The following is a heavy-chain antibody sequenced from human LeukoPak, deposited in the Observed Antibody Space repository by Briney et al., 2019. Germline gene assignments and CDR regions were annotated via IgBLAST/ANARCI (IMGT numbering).Heavy chain of an antibody. J-gene: IGHJ4*02. CDR1: GFTFSSYS. Sequence: GSLRLSCAASGFTFSSYSMNWVRQAPGKGLEWVSSISSSSSYIYYADSVKGRFTISRDNSKNTLYLQMDSLRAEDTAVYYCARDYDFWSGYYSPTKGYFGYWGQGTLVTVSS. CDR2: ISSSSSYI. V-gene: IGHV3-21*01. D-gene: IGHD3-3*01. CDR3: ARDYDFWSGYYSPTKGYFGY.